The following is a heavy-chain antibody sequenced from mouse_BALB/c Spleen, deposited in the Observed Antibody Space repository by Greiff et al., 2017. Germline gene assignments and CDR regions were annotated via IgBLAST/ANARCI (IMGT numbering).Heavy chain of an antibody. CDR2: ISDGGSYT. J-gene: IGHJ3*01. CDR3: ARGYYYGSSYFAY. D-gene: IGHD1-1*01. CDR1: GFTFSDYY. Sequence: EVHLVESGGGLVKPGGSLKLSCAASGFTFSDYYMYWVRQTPEKRLEWVATISDGGSYTYYPDSVKGRFTISRDNAKNNLYLQMSSLKSEDTAMYYCARGYYYGSSYFAYWGQGTLVTVSA. V-gene: IGHV5-4*02.